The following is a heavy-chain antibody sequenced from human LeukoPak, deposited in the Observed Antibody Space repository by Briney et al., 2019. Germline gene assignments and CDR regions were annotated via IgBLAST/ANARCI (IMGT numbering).Heavy chain of an antibody. CDR2: IIPILGIA. D-gene: IGHD2-15*01. Sequence: SVKVSCKASGYTFTGYHMHWVRQAPGQGLEWMGRIIPILGIANYAQKFQGRVTITADKSTSTAYMELSSLRSEDTAVYYCAREDCSGGSCYTFDYWGQGTLVTVSS. J-gene: IGHJ4*02. V-gene: IGHV1-69*04. CDR1: GYTFTGYH. CDR3: AREDCSGGSCYTFDY.